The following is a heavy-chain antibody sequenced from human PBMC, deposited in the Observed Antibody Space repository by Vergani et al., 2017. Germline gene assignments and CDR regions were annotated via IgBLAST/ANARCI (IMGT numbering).Heavy chain of an antibody. J-gene: IGHJ3*02. CDR1: GGSIRSYY. Sequence: QVQLQESGPGLVKPSETLSLTCTVSGGSIRSYYWSWIRQPPGKGLEWIGYIYYSGSTNYNPSLKSRVTISVDTSKNHFSMKLTSVTAADTAVYYCARSPTVTTWGDAFDIWGQGTMVTVSS. V-gene: IGHV4-59*01. CDR2: IYYSGST. D-gene: IGHD4-17*01. CDR3: ARSPTVTTWGDAFDI.